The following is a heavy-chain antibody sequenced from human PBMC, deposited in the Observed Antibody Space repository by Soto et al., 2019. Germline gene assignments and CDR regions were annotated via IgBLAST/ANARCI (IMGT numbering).Heavy chain of an antibody. V-gene: IGHV4-34*01. D-gene: IGHD2-15*01. CDR1: GGSFSGYY. CDR3: ARGSQDGLGRPLVY. CDR2: INHSGST. Sequence: QVQLQQWGAGLLKPSETLSLTCAVYGGSFSGYYWSWIRQPPGKGLEWIGEINHSGSTNYNPSLKSRVTIPVAPSKHQFSLKLSSVPAAHPAVYYCARGSQDGLGRPLVYWGQGTLVTVSS. J-gene: IGHJ4*02.